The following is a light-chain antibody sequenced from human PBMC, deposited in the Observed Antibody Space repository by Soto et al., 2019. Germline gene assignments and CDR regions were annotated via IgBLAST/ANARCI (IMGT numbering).Light chain of an antibody. V-gene: IGLV2-11*01. CDR2: DVR. CDR3: CSYAGSPWV. Sequence: QSVLTQPRSVSGSPGQSVTISCTGTSSDVGGYNYVSWYQQHPGKAPKLMIYDVRKRPSGVPDRFSGSKSGNTASLTISGLQAEDEADYYCCSYAGSPWVFGGGTKLTVL. J-gene: IGLJ3*02. CDR1: SSDVGGYNY.